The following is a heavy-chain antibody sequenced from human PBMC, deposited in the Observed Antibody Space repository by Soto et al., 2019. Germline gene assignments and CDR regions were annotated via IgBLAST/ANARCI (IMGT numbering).Heavy chain of an antibody. V-gene: IGHV3-33*06. CDR3: AKGSSSSYYYYYGMDV. CDR1: GFTFSSYG. CDR2: IWYDGSNK. D-gene: IGHD6-13*01. Sequence: PGGSLRLSCAASGFTFSSYGMHWVRQAPGKGLEWVAVIWYDGSNKYYADSVKGRFTISRDNSKNTLYLQMNSLRAEDTAVYYCAKGSSSSYYYYYGMDVWGQGTTVTVSS. J-gene: IGHJ6*02.